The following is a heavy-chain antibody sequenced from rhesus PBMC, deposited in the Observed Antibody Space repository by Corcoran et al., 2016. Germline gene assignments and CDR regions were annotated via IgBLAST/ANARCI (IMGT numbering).Heavy chain of an antibody. D-gene: IGHD4-11*01. CDR3: ARYATITTGFDY. CDR1: GYTFTDYY. CDR2: INPYNGNT. J-gene: IGHJ4*01. Sequence: RGVQSGAEVKKPGSSVKVSCKASGYTFTDYYMHWVRQAPRQGLEWMGWINPYNGNTKYAQKFQGRVTMTRDTSTSTAYMELSSLRSEDTAVYFCARYATITTGFDYWGQGVLVTVSS. V-gene: IGHV1S2*01.